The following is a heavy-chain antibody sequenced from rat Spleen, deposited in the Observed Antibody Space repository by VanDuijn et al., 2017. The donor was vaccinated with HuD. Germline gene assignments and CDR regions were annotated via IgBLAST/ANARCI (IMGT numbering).Heavy chain of an antibody. J-gene: IGHJ2*01. CDR3: ARHTPFNYGTVGDY. D-gene: IGHD1-11*01. CDR2: ILYDTTNT. V-gene: IGHV5-17*01. Sequence: EVQLVESGGGLVLPGRSLKLSCATSGFSFSKYGMQWIRQAPEKGLEWVATILYDTTNTYYRDSVRGRFTISRDNAKNTLYLQMDSLRSEDTATYYCARHTPFNYGTVGDYWGQGVMVTVSA. CDR1: GFSFSKYG.